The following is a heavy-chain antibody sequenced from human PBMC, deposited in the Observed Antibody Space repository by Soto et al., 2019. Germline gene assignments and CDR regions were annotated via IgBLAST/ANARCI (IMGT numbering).Heavy chain of an antibody. CDR2: LNPHSGKA. Sequence: GASVKVSCKASGYTFTIHDIHWVRQAPGQGLEWMAGLNPHSGKAAYAQRFQGRLTMTGNASTSTAYMELSGLRSEDTAMYYCASGTRPGGSMDVWGQGTTVTVS. V-gene: IGHV1-8*01. CDR1: GYTFTIHD. D-gene: IGHD1-1*01. CDR3: ASGTRPGGSMDV. J-gene: IGHJ6*02.